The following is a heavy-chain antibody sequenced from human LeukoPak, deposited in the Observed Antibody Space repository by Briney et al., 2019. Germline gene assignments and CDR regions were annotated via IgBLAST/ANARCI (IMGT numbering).Heavy chain of an antibody. CDR2: IASAGDT. CDR3: VRGGETGFDY. J-gene: IGHJ4*02. CDR1: GFTFSRYD. D-gene: IGHD3-10*01. Sequence: GGSLRLSCAASGFTFSRYDMHWVRQATGKGLGWVSGIASAGDTFYVASVKGRFTISRENAKNSLYLQMNSLRAGDTAVYYCVRGGETGFDYWGQGTLVTVSS. V-gene: IGHV3-13*01.